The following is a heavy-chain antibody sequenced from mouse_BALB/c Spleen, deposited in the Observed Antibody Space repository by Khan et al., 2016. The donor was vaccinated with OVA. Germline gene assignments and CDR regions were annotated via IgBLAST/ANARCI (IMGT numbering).Heavy chain of an antibody. V-gene: IGHV3-2*02. CDR2: ISYSGST. CDR3: ARDGSRYNYAMDY. Sequence: EVQLQESGPGLVKPSQSLSLTCTVTGYSITSDYAWNWIRQFPGNKLEWMGYISYSGSTNYNPALKSRTSITRDTSKNQFFLQLNSVTTEDTATYYCARDGSRYNYAMDYWGQGTSVTASS. D-gene: IGHD2-3*01. CDR1: GYSITSDYA. J-gene: IGHJ4*01.